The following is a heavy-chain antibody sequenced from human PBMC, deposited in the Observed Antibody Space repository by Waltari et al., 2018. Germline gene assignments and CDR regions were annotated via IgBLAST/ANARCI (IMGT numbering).Heavy chain of an antibody. Sequence: QVQLVQSGAEVKKPGASVKVSCKASGYTFTGYYMHWVRQAPGQGLEWMVWINPNSGGTNYAQKFQGRVTMTRDTSISTAYMELSRLRSDDTAVYYCARDNDILTGYYNLYYFDYWGQGTLVTVSS. J-gene: IGHJ4*02. V-gene: IGHV1-2*02. CDR1: GYTFTGYY. D-gene: IGHD3-9*01. CDR2: INPNSGGT. CDR3: ARDNDILTGYYNLYYFDY.